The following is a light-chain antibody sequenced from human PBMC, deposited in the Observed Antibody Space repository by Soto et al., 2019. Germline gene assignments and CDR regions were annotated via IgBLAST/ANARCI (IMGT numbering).Light chain of an antibody. CDR1: EDISTW. CDR3: QQHGQWPIT. Sequence: DIQMTQSPSSVSASVGDRVTITCLSSEDISTWLAWYQQKPGKAPKLLIYAASSLQSGVPSRFSGSGSGTDFTLTISSLQPEDFATYYCQQHGQWPITFGQGTRLEIK. V-gene: IGKV1-12*01. CDR2: AAS. J-gene: IGKJ5*01.